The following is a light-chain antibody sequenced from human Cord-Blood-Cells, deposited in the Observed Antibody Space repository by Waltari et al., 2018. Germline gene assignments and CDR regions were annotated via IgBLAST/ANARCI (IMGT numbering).Light chain of an antibody. V-gene: IGLV3-1*01. CDR1: KLGDKY. CDR3: RAWDSSTVV. J-gene: IGLJ2*01. Sequence: SYELTPPPSVSVSPGQTASITCSGDKLGDKYACWYQQKPGQSPVLVIYQDSKRPSGIPERFSGSNSGNTATLTISGTQGMDEADYYCRAWDSSTVVVGGGTKLTVL. CDR2: QDS.